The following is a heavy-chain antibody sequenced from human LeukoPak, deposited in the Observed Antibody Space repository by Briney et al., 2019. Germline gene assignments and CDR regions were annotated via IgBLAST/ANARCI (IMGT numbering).Heavy chain of an antibody. CDR1: GGTFSSYA. J-gene: IGHJ4*02. Sequence: SVKVSCKASGGTFSSYAISWVRQAPGQGLXXXXXIIPIFGIANYAQKFQGRVTITADKSTSTAYMELSSLRSEDTAVYYCARSSHLEWYYYFDYWGQGTLVTVSS. CDR2: IIPIFGIA. CDR3: ARSSHLEWYYYFDY. D-gene: IGHD3-3*01. V-gene: IGHV1-69*17.